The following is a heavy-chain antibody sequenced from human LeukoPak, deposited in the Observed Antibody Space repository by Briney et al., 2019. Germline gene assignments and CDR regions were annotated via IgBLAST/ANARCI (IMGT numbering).Heavy chain of an antibody. V-gene: IGHV3-73*01. J-gene: IGHJ4*02. CDR1: GFTFSGSA. CDR3: TSRLHLKGYCSGGSCYFEH. D-gene: IGHD2-15*01. CDR2: IRSKANSYAT. Sequence: PGGSLRLSCAASGFTFSGSAMHWVRQASGKGLEWVGRIRSKANSYATAYAASVKGRFTISRDDSKNTAYLQMNSLKTEDTAVYYRTSRLHLKGYCSGGSCYFEHWGQGTLVTVSS.